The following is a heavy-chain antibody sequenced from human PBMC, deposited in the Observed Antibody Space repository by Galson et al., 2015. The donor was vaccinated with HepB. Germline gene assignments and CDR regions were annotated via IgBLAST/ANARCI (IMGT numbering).Heavy chain of an antibody. Sequence: SLRLSCAASGFTFSSYGMHWVRQAPGKGLEWVAVIWYDGSNKYYADSVKGRFTISRDNSKNTLYLQMNSLRAEDTAVYYCARDFGPYSGSPFDYWGQGTLVTVSS. J-gene: IGHJ4*02. CDR1: GFTFSSYG. CDR3: ARDFGPYSGSPFDY. V-gene: IGHV3-33*08. CDR2: IWYDGSNK. D-gene: IGHD1-26*01.